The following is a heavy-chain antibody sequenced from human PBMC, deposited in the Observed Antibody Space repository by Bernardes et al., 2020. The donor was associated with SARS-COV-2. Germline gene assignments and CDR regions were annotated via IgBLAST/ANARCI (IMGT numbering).Heavy chain of an antibody. J-gene: IGHJ4*02. CDR2: INSDGSST. CDR3: ARAGNIVGAPVDY. D-gene: IGHD1-26*01. CDR1: GFTFSSYC. V-gene: IGHV3-74*01. Sequence: GLSLRLSCAASGFTFSSYCVHWVRQAPGKGLVWVSRINSDGSSTSYADSVKGRFTISRDNAKNTLYLQMNSLRAEDTAVYYCARAGNIVGAPVDYWGQGTLVTVSS.